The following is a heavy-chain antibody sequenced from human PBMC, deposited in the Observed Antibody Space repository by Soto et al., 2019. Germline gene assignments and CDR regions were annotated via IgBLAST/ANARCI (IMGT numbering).Heavy chain of an antibody. CDR3: ARGASSGWQGIGYGY. CDR1: GGSISSGDYY. J-gene: IGHJ4*02. Sequence: QVQLQESGPGLVKPSQTLSLTCTVSGGSISSGDYYWSWIRQPPGKGLEWIGYIYYSGSTYYNPSLKSRVTISVDTSKNQFSLKLSSVTAADTAVYYCARGASSGWQGIGYGYWGQGTLVTVSS. V-gene: IGHV4-30-4*01. D-gene: IGHD6-19*01. CDR2: IYYSGST.